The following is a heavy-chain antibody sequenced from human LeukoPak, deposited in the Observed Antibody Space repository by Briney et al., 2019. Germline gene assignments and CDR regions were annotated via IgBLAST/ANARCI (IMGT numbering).Heavy chain of an antibody. V-gene: IGHV3-64*04. Sequence: GGSLRLSCSAPGFTFSSNALHWGRQAPGKGLECVLAISSDGGSTYYADSVKGRFTISRDNSKSTLYVQMNSLRAEDTAVYYCARVAAAGREFFDYWGQGTLVTVSS. CDR2: ISSDGGST. D-gene: IGHD6-13*01. CDR1: GFTFSSNA. CDR3: ARVAAAGREFFDY. J-gene: IGHJ4*02.